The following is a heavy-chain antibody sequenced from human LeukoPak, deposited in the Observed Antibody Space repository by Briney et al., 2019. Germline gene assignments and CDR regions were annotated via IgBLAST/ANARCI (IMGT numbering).Heavy chain of an antibody. D-gene: IGHD3-22*01. CDR1: GYTFNDYY. V-gene: IGHV1-2*02. CDR3: VRDSSGTSNDAFEI. J-gene: IGHJ3*02. Sequence: ASVKVSCKTSGYTFNDYYMHWVRQAPGQGLEWMGWINPKNGDTNYVLRFQGRVTMTRDTSISTAYMELSRLRSDDTAVYYCVRDSSGTSNDAFEIWGHGTMVTVSS. CDR2: INPKNGDT.